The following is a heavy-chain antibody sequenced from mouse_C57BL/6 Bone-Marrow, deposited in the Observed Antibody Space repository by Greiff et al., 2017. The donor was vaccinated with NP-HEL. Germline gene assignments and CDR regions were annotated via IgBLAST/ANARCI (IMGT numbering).Heavy chain of an antibody. CDR2: ISNGGGST. J-gene: IGHJ4*01. Sequence: EVKLVESGGGLVQPGGSLKLSCAASGFTFSDYYMYWVRQTPEKRLEWVAYISNGGGSTYYPDTVKGRFTISRDNAKNTLYLQMSRLKSEDTAMYYCARRGYYYYAMDYWGQGTSVTVSS. D-gene: IGHD2-3*01. CDR3: ARRGYYYYAMDY. CDR1: GFTFSDYY. V-gene: IGHV5-12*01.